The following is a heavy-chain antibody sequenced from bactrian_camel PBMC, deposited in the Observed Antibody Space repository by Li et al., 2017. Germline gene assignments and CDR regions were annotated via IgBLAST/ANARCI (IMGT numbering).Heavy chain of an antibody. V-gene: IGHV3S31*01. CDR3: AKDLSPSVGEWNLHY. CDR1: GFTFSSYA. Sequence: DVQLVESGGGLVQPGGSLRLSCAASGFTFSSYAMSWVRQAPGKGLEWVSALNSDGSNTYYADSVKGRFTISRDNAKNTLYLRMNSLKSEDTAMYYCAKDLSPSVGEWNLHYWGQGTQVTVS. J-gene: IGHJ4*01. CDR2: LNSDGSNT. D-gene: IGHD5*01.